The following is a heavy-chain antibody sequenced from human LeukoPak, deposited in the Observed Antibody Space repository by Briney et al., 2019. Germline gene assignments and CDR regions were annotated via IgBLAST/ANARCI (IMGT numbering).Heavy chain of an antibody. V-gene: IGHV3-7*01. Sequence: GGSLRLSCAASGLTFSGYWMTWVRQAPGKGLEWVANIKQDGSDKKYVDSVKGRFTISRDNAKNSLYLQMDSLRDEDTAVYYCARGGGDYWGQGTLVTVTS. CDR1: GLTFSGYW. J-gene: IGHJ4*02. CDR3: ARGGGDY. D-gene: IGHD1-26*01. CDR2: IKQDGSDK.